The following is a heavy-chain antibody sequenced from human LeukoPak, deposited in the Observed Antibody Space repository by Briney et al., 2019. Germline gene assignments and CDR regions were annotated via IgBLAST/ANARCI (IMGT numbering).Heavy chain of an antibody. Sequence: GGSLRLSCAASGFTFSTYSMNWVRQAPGKGLEWVAYISSSSSTIYYADSVKGRFTISRHNAKNSLYLQMNGLRAEDTAVYYCARDPPYYYDSSGYSDYWGQGTLVTVSS. V-gene: IGHV3-48*04. D-gene: IGHD3-22*01. J-gene: IGHJ4*02. CDR1: GFTFSTYS. CDR2: ISSSSSTI. CDR3: ARDPPYYYDSSGYSDY.